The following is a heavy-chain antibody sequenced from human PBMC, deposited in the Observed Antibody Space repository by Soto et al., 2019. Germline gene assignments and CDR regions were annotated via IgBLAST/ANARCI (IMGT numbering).Heavy chain of an antibody. V-gene: IGHV4-59*01. CDR1: AGSISIYY. CDR2: IYYSGST. J-gene: IGHJ5*02. CDR3: ARADRARYWFDP. Sequence: SETLSLTCTVSAGSISIYYWSWIGQPPGKGLEWIGYIYYSGSTNYNPSLKSRVTISVDTSKNQFSLKLSSVTAADTAVYYCARADRARYWFDPWGQGTLVTVSS.